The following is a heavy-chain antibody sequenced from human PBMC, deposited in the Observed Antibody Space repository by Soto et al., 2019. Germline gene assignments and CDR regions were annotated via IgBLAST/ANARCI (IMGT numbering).Heavy chain of an antibody. J-gene: IGHJ4*02. CDR1: GFTFSSYS. D-gene: IGHD5-18*01. V-gene: IGHV3-48*01. Sequence: GGSLRLSCAASGFTFSSYSMNWVRQAPGKGLEWVSYISSSSSTIYYADSVKGRFTISRDNAKNSLYLQMNSLRAEDTAVYYCARDSGYSYGPHDYWGQGTLVTVSS. CDR2: ISSSSSTI. CDR3: ARDSGYSYGPHDY.